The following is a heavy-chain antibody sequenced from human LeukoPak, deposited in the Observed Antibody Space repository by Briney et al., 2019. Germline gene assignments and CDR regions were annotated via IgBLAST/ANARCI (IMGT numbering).Heavy chain of an antibody. V-gene: IGHV3-30*02. CDR1: GFTFSSYG. J-gene: IGHJ5*02. CDR3: AKDLEVTIFGVANWFDP. Sequence: GGSLRLSCAASGFTFSSYGMHWVRQAPGKGLEWVAFIRYDGSNKYYADSVKGRFTISRDNSKNTLYPQMNSLRAEDTAVYYCAKDLEVTIFGVANWFDPWGQGTLVTVSS. CDR2: IRYDGSNK. D-gene: IGHD3-3*01.